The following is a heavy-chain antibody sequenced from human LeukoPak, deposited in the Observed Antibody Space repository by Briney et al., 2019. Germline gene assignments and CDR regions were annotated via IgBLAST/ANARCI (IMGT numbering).Heavy chain of an antibody. CDR3: ARDGGGATGVLV. CDR1: GFTFSSYS. J-gene: IGHJ4*02. D-gene: IGHD3-16*01. V-gene: IGHV3-21*01. Sequence: GGSLRLSCAASGFTFSSYSMNWVRQAPGRGLEWVSSISSSSSYIYYADSVKGRFTISRDNAKNSLYLQMNSLRAEDTAVYYCARDGGGATGVLVWGQGTLVTVSS. CDR2: ISSSSSYI.